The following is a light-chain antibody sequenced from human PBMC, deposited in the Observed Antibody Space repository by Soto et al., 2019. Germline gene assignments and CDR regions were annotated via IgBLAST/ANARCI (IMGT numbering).Light chain of an antibody. V-gene: IGKV1-9*01. CDR3: QQLHTYPLT. Sequence: DIQLTQSPSFLSASVGDRVTITSRASQGINSYLAWYQQKPGKAPKLLIYAASTLQAGVTSRFSGDGSGTEFTLTIRSLQPEDFATYFCQQLHTYPLTFGGGTKVDIK. CDR1: QGINSY. J-gene: IGKJ4*01. CDR2: AAS.